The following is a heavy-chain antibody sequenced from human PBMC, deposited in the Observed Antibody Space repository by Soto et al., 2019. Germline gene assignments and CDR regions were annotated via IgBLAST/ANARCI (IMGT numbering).Heavy chain of an antibody. V-gene: IGHV3-23*01. Sequence: HPGGSLRLSCAGSGFTFGAYAMSWVRQAPGKGLEWVSGISGPGSNTYYADSVKGRFTISRDNSNNALFLQMNSLRAEDTALYYCAKDRAYNGYDFNRFDDWGQGTLVTVSS. CDR2: ISGPGSNT. J-gene: IGHJ4*02. D-gene: IGHD5-12*01. CDR3: AKDRAYNGYDFNRFDD. CDR1: GFTFGAYA.